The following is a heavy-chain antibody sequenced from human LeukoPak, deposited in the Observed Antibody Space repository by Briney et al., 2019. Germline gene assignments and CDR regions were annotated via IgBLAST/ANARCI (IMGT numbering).Heavy chain of an antibody. CDR3: ARERSGIAVAGTYYYYYMDV. V-gene: IGHV3-21*01. J-gene: IGHJ6*03. D-gene: IGHD6-19*01. CDR2: ISSSSSYI. Sequence: GGSLRLSCGASGFTFSSYSMNWVRQAPGKGLEWVSSISSSSSYIYYADSVKGRFTISRDNAKNSLYLQMNSLRAEDTAVYYCARERSGIAVAGTYYYYYMDVWGKGTTVTVSS. CDR1: GFTFSSYS.